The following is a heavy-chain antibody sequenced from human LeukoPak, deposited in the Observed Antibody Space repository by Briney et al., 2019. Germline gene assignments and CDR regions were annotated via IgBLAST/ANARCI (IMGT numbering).Heavy chain of an antibody. J-gene: IGHJ5*02. Sequence: PSETLSLTCTVSGASITNYYWTWTRQPAGKGLEWIGLIYTSGSANYNPSLKSRVTMSVDTSKNQFSLRLSSVTAADTAVYYCAREGSGNWHNWFDPWGQGTLVTVSS. CDR1: GASITNYY. D-gene: IGHD3-10*01. CDR3: AREGSGNWHNWFDP. V-gene: IGHV4-4*07. CDR2: IYTSGSA.